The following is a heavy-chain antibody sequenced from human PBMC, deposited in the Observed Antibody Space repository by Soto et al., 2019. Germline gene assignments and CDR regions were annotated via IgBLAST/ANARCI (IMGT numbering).Heavy chain of an antibody. CDR2: VYWNDER. CDR3: AHYDSSGYFSHFDS. CDR1: GFSLTTTGVG. V-gene: IGHV2-5*01. Sequence: ESGPTLVNPTHTLTLTCTFSGFSLTTTGVGVGWIRHAPGKALEWLAMVYWNDERRYSPSLKSRLTITQDTSKNQVVLTMTYMDPVDTATYFCAHYDSSGYFSHFDSWGQGTLVTVSS. J-gene: IGHJ4*02. D-gene: IGHD3-22*01.